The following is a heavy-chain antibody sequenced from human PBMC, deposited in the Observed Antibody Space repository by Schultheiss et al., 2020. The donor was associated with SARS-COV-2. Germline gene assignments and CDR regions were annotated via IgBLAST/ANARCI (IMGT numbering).Heavy chain of an antibody. Sequence: SETLSLTCTVSGGSISSYYWSWIRQPPGKGLEWIGEINHSGSTYYNPSLRSRVTISLDTSKNQFSLRLSSVTAADTAVYYCARVGSSWYLEFDYWGQGTLVTVSS. CDR2: INHSGST. J-gene: IGHJ4*02. V-gene: IGHV4-59*01. CDR1: GGSISSYY. D-gene: IGHD6-13*01. CDR3: ARVGSSWYLEFDY.